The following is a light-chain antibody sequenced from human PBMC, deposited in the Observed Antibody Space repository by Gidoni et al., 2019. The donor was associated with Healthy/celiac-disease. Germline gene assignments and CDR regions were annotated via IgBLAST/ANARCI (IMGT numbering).Light chain of an antibody. V-gene: IGKV3-11*01. J-gene: IGKJ5*01. CDR3: QQRSNWPPT. CDR1: QSVSSY. CDR2: DAS. Sequence: IVLTQSPATLSLSPGERATLSCSASQSVSSYLGWYQQKPGQAPRLLIYDASNRATGIPARFSGSGSGTDFTLTISSLEPEDFAVYYCQQRSNWPPTFGQGTRLEIK.